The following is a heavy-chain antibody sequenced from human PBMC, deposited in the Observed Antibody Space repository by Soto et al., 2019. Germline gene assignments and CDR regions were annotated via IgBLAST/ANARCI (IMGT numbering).Heavy chain of an antibody. Sequence: QVQLVQSGAEVKTPGSSVKVSCKASGGSFNSFSIDWVRQAPGQGLEWMGGIIPMSGRPNYAQRFQGRVTFSADKSTNALYMEVNRLTYEDTAVYYCTRRGRESANSFDPWGQGTLVTVSS. CDR3: TRRGRESANSFDP. CDR2: IIPMSGRP. J-gene: IGHJ5*02. V-gene: IGHV1-69*06. CDR1: GGSFNSFS.